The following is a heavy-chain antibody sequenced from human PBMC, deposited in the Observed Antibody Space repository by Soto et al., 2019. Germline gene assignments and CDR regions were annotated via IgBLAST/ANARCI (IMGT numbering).Heavy chain of an antibody. CDR3: ARGKDGGSYHSYYYYYGMDV. D-gene: IGHD1-26*01. CDR1: YAFAGSL. J-gene: IGHJ6*02. CDR2: INPSGGST. Sequence: YAFAGSLKQWVRQAPGQGLEWMGIINPSGGSTSYAQKFQGRVTMTRDTSTSTVYMELSSLRSEDTAVYYCARGKDGGSYHSYYYYYGMDVWGPGSTFTL. V-gene: IGHV1-46*01.